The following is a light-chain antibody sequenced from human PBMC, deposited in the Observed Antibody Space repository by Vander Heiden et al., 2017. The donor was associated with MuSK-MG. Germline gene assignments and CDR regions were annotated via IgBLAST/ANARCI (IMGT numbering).Light chain of an antibody. CDR1: SGSIASDY. V-gene: IGLV6-57*03. Sequence: FMLTQPHSVSESPGKTVTISCTRSSGSIASDYVQWYQQRPGRAPTTVIYEDEQRPAGVPDRFSGSIDSSSNSASLTISGLRTEDEADYYCQSYDSSNPWVFGGGTKLTVL. J-gene: IGLJ3*02. CDR3: QSYDSSNPWV. CDR2: EDE.